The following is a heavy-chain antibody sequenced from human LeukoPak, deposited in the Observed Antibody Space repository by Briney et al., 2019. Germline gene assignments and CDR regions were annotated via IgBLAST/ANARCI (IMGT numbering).Heavy chain of an antibody. CDR2: IKQDGSEK. J-gene: IGHJ3*02. CDR3: ARAFTIFGVVIAPLSAFDI. D-gene: IGHD3-3*01. CDR1: GFTFSSYS. V-gene: IGHV3-7*01. Sequence: GGSLRLSCAASGFTFSSYSMNWVRQAPGKGLEWVANIKQDGSEKYYVDSVKGRFTISRDNAKNSLYLQMNSLRAEDTAVYYCARAFTIFGVVIAPLSAFDIWGQGTMVTVSS.